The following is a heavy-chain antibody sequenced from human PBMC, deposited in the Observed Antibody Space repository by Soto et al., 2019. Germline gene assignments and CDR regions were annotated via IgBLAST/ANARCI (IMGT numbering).Heavy chain of an antibody. Sequence: QVQLVQSGAEVKKPGSSVKVSCKASGGTFSRYGISWVRQAPGQGLEWMGGIIPIFGTANYAQKFQGRVTITADESTSTAYMELSSLRSEDTAVYYCASQTGTTRNYYYGMDVWGQGTTVTVSS. D-gene: IGHD1-1*01. V-gene: IGHV1-69*12. CDR2: IIPIFGTA. CDR3: ASQTGTTRNYYYGMDV. J-gene: IGHJ6*02. CDR1: GGTFSRYG.